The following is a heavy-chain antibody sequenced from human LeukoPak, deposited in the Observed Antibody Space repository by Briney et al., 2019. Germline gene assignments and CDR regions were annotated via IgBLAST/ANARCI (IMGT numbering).Heavy chain of an antibody. CDR1: GFSFSDYH. D-gene: IGHD2-8*01. J-gene: IGHJ4*02. CDR3: VRATAVYYFDY. CDR2: ISSSGTTM. Sequence: PGGSLGLSCAASGFSFSDYHMDWIRQAPGKGLEWVSHISSSGTTMYYADSVKGRFTISRDNSKNSLYLQMNSLRDEDTAVYYCVRATAVYYFDYWGQGTLVTVSS. V-gene: IGHV3-11*01.